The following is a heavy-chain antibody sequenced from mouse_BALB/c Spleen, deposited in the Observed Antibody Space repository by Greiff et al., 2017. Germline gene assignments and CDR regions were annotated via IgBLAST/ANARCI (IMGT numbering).Heavy chain of an antibody. V-gene: IGHV1S34*01. D-gene: IGHD1-1*01. CDR3: ARGLTTVVGGYFDY. CDR2: ISCYNGAT. Sequence: LVKTGASVKISCKASGYSFTGYYMHWVKQSHGKSLEWIGYISCYNGATSYNQKFKGKATFTVDTSSSTAYMQFNSLTSEDSAVYYCARGLTTVVGGYFDYWGQGTTLTVSS. J-gene: IGHJ2*01. CDR1: GYSFTGYY.